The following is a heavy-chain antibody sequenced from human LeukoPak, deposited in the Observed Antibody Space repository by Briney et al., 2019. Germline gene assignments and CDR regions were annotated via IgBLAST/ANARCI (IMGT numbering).Heavy chain of an antibody. V-gene: IGHV1-18*01. CDR1: GYTFTNYG. J-gene: IGHJ4*02. CDR3: ATDLRSGNGDFDY. Sequence: GASVKVSCKASGYTFTNYGLSWVRQAPGQGLEWMGWISGYNGHTNYVQKFQGRVTMTEDTSTDTAYMELSSLRSEDTAVYYCATDLRSGNGDFDYWGQGTLVTVSS. D-gene: IGHD2-8*01. CDR2: ISGYNGHT.